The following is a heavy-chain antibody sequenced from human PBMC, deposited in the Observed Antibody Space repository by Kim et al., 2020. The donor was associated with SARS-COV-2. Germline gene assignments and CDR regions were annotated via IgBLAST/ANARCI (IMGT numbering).Heavy chain of an antibody. CDR2: ISSSSSYI. CDR3: ARDERAASGYYYYYGMDV. Sequence: GGSLRLSCAASGFTFSSYSMNWVRQAPGKGLEWVSSISSSSSYIYYADSVKGRFTISRDNAKNSLYLQMNSLRAEDTAVYYCARDERAASGYYYYYGMDVWGQGTTVTVSS. J-gene: IGHJ6*02. V-gene: IGHV3-21*01. D-gene: IGHD5-18*01. CDR1: GFTFSSYS.